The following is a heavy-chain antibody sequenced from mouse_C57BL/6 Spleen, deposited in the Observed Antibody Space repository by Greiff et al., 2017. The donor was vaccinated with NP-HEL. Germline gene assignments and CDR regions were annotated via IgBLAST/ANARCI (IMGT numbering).Heavy chain of an antibody. V-gene: IGHV5-9-1*02. CDR2: LSSGGAYI. D-gene: IGHD2-1*01. J-gene: IGHJ1*03. CDR1: GFTFSSSA. Sequence: EVPVVESGACFVPPGGSLTLSCAASGFTFSSSAMSCVLQTPVPWLAWVAYLSSGGAYISYADTVMGRFTISRDNARNTLYLQMSSLKSEDTAMYYCTRVYGNYWYFDVWGTGTTVTVSS. CDR3: TRVYGNYWYFDV.